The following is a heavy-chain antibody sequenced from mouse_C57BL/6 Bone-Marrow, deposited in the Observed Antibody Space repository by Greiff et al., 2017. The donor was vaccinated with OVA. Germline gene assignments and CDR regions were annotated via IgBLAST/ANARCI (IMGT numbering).Heavy chain of an antibody. Sequence: QVQLQQPGAELVKPGASVKMSCKASGYTFTSYWITWGKKRPGQGLEGIGDIYPGSGSTNYNEKFKSKATLTVDTSSSTAYMQLSSLTSEDSAVYYCARYYSNYDYYAMDYWGQGTSVTVSS. CDR1: GYTFTSYW. CDR2: IYPGSGST. V-gene: IGHV1-55*01. J-gene: IGHJ4*01. D-gene: IGHD2-5*01. CDR3: ARYYSNYDYYAMDY.